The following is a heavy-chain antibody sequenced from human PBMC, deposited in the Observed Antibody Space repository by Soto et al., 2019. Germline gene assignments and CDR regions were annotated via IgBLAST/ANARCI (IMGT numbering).Heavy chain of an antibody. CDR1: GGTFSTYA. J-gene: IGHJ6*02. V-gene: IGHV1-69*01. CDR2: VITIFGTP. CDR3: ARSQGGSSSLDIYYYYYYGMDV. Sequence: QVQLVQSGAEVKKPGSSVKVSCKAPGGTFSTYAISWVRQAPGQGLEWMGGVITIFGTPKYAQKFQGRVTITVDESTSTGYMELRSLRSEDTAVYYCARSQGGSSSLDIYYYYYYGMDVWGQGTTVTVSS. D-gene: IGHD2-15*01.